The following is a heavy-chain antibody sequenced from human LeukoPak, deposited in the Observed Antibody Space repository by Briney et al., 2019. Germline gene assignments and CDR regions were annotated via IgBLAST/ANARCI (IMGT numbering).Heavy chain of an antibody. CDR1: GGSISSSNYF. CDR3: AKEESNYDFWSGYYMANHFDY. CDR2: ISGSGGST. J-gene: IGHJ4*02. D-gene: IGHD3-3*01. V-gene: IGHV3-23*01. Sequence: ETLSLTCTVSGGSISSSNYFWGWIRQAPGKGLEWVSAISGSGGSTYYADSVKGRFTISRDNSKNTLYLQMNSLRAEDTAVYYCAKEESNYDFWSGYYMANHFDYWGQGTLVTVSS.